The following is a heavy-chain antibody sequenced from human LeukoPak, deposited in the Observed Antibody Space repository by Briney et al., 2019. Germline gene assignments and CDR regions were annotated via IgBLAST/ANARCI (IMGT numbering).Heavy chain of an antibody. J-gene: IGHJ4*02. CDR1: GGSFSGYY. D-gene: IGHD3-22*01. V-gene: IGHV4-34*01. Sequence: SETLSLTCAVYGGSFSGYYWSWIRQPPGKGLEWIGEINHSGSTNYNPSLKSRVTISVDTSKNQFSLKLSSVTAADTAVYYCARIHYDSSGFFDYWGQGTLVTVSS. CDR2: INHSGST. CDR3: ARIHYDSSGFFDY.